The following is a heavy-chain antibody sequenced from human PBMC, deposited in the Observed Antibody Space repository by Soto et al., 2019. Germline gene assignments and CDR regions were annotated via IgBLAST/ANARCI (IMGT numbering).Heavy chain of an antibody. V-gene: IGHV4-59*01. CDR3: ARANSSTWYKLEYKWFDP. Sequence: SETLSLTCTVSGGSINDYYWSWIRQTPGKGLEWVGFMYYSETTKYNPSLKGRVNMSLDTSKNQVSLHLKSVTAADTAVYYCARANSSTWYKLEYKWFDPWGQGTLVTVSS. J-gene: IGHJ5*02. D-gene: IGHD6-13*01. CDR2: MYYSETT. CDR1: GGSINDYY.